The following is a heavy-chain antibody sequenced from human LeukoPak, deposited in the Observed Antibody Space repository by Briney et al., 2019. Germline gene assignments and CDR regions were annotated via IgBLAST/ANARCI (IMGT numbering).Heavy chain of an antibody. V-gene: IGHV4-61*02. J-gene: IGHJ4*02. CDR1: GGSISCGSYY. CDR2: IYTSGST. Sequence: SETLSLTCTASGGSISCGSYYWSWIRQPAGKGLEWIGRIYTSGSTNYNPSLKSRVTISVDTSKNQFSLKLSSVTAADTAVYYCARVSDSSGYYYQGGDYWGQGTLVTVSS. D-gene: IGHD3-22*01. CDR3: ARVSDSSGYYYQGGDY.